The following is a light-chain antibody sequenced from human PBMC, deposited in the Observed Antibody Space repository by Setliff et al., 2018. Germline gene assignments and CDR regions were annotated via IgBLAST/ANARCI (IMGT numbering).Light chain of an antibody. CDR2: EVN. CDR3: SSYAGSRNFYV. CDR1: SSDIGGYNY. Sequence: QSVLTQPPSASGSPGQSVTISCTGTSSDIGGYNYVSWYQQHPGKAPKLMIYEVNKRPSGVPDRFSDSKSGNTASLTVSGLQAEDEADYYCSSYAGSRNFYVFGTGTKVTVL. J-gene: IGLJ1*01. V-gene: IGLV2-8*01.